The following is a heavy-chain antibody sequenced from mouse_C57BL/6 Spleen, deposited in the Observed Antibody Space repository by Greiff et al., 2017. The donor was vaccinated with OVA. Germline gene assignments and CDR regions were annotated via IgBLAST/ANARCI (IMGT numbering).Heavy chain of an antibody. Sequence: EVKLVESGGGLVQPGGSLSLSCAASGFTFTDYYMSWVRQPPGKALEWLGFIRNKANGYTTEYSASVKGRFTISRDNSQSILYLQMNALRAEDSATYYCARLGDYEWFAYWGQGTLVTVSA. J-gene: IGHJ3*01. CDR1: GFTFTDYY. CDR2: IRNKANGYTT. V-gene: IGHV7-3*01. CDR3: ARLGDYEWFAY. D-gene: IGHD2-4*01.